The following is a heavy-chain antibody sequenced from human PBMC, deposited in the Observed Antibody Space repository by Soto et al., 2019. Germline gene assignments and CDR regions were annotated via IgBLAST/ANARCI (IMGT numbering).Heavy chain of an antibody. CDR1: GGSISSYY. CDR2: IYYSGST. V-gene: IGHV4-59*01. CDR3: ARLFGGVGVDY. D-gene: IGHD3-16*01. Sequence: SETLSLTCTVSGGSISSYYWSWIRQPPGKGLEWIGYIYYSGSTNYNPSLKSRVTISVDTSKNQFSLKLSSVTAADTAVYYCARLFGGVGVDYWGQGTLVTVSS. J-gene: IGHJ4*02.